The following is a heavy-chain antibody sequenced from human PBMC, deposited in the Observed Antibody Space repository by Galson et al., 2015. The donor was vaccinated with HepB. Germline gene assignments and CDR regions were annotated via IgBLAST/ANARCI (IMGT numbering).Heavy chain of an antibody. Sequence: SLRLSCAASGFTFSNYVMHWVRQAPGKGLEWVAFISYDGNNKNYADSVKGRFTISRDNSKSTLYLQMSSLRTEDMAVYYCAREVDWNSFDYWGQGTLVTVSS. CDR2: ISYDGNNK. CDR3: AREVDWNSFDY. J-gene: IGHJ4*02. V-gene: IGHV3-30-3*01. CDR1: GFTFSNYV. D-gene: IGHD1-7*01.